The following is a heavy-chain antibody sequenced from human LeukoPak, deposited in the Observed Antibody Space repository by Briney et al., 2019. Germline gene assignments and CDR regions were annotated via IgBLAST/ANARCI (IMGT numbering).Heavy chain of an antibody. CDR3: ARARITETRYYYYGMDV. J-gene: IGHJ6*02. CDR2: ISSSGSTI. CDR1: GFTFSSYE. Sequence: GGSLRLSCAASGFTFSSYEMNWVRQAPGKGLEWVSYISSSGSTIYYADSVKGRFTISRDNAKNSLYLQMNSLRAEDTAVYYCARARITETRYYYYGMDVRGQGTTVTVSS. V-gene: IGHV3-48*03. D-gene: IGHD3-10*01.